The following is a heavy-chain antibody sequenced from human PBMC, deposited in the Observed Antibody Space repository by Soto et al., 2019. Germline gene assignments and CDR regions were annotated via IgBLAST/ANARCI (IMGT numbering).Heavy chain of an antibody. CDR2: IRSKAYGGTT. D-gene: IGHD3-10*01. V-gene: IGHV3-49*03. CDR3: TRVDRRGLWFGELTVENYYYYYGMDV. CDR1: GFTFGDYA. Sequence: QPGGSLRLSCTASGFTFGDYAMSWFRQAPGKGLEWVGFIRSKAYGGTTEYAASVKGRFTISRDDSKSIAYLQMNSLKTEDTAVYYCTRVDRRGLWFGELTVENYYYYYGMDVWGQGTTVTVSS. J-gene: IGHJ6*02.